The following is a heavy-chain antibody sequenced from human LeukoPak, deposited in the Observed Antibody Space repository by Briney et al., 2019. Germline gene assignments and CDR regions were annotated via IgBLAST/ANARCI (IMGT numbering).Heavy chain of an antibody. CDR1: GFTFTSSA. Sequence: SVTVSCKASGFTFTSSAVQWVRQARGQRLEWIGWIVVGSGNTNYAQKFQERVTITRDMSTSTAYMELSSLRSEDTAVYYCAADQAWELPGYWGQGTLVTVSS. D-gene: IGHD1-26*01. J-gene: IGHJ4*02. V-gene: IGHV1-58*01. CDR2: IVVGSGNT. CDR3: AADQAWELPGY.